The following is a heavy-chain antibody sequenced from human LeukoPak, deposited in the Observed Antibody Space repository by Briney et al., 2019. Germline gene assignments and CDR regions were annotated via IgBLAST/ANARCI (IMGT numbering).Heavy chain of an antibody. D-gene: IGHD6-13*01. Sequence: SETLSLTCTVSGGSISSYYWSWIRQPPGKGLEWIGYIYYSGSTNYNPSLKSRVTISVDTSKNQFSLKLSSVTAADTAVYYCARRGIAAAGPYYYYYMDVWGRGTTVTVSS. CDR1: GGSISSYY. CDR2: IYYSGST. CDR3: ARRGIAAAGPYYYYYMDV. J-gene: IGHJ6*03. V-gene: IGHV4-59*01.